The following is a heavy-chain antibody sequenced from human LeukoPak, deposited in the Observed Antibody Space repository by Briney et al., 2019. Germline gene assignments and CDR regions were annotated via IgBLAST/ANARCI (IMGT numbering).Heavy chain of an antibody. Sequence: GGSLRLSCVMSGSTLSTYYMSWVRQAPGKGLEWVANIRQDGAVIYYVDSVKGRFTISRDNAKNTLYLQMSSLRAEDTGFYYCATTSDAAANVWGQGTLVTVSS. CDR1: GSTLSTYY. D-gene: IGHD6-13*01. CDR3: ATTSDAAANV. V-gene: IGHV3-7*01. J-gene: IGHJ4*02. CDR2: IRQDGAVI.